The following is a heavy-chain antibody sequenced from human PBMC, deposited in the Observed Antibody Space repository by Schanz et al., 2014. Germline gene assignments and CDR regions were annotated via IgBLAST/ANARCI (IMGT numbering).Heavy chain of an antibody. V-gene: IGHV3-33*06. CDR2: IWYNGSNK. CDR3: AKDVDFGSGYYLDY. D-gene: IGHD3-3*01. CDR1: GFTFSKYG. J-gene: IGHJ4*02. Sequence: QVQLVESGGGVVQPGRSLRLSCAASGFTFSKYGVHWVHQAPGKGLEWVAVIWYNGSNKYYADSVRGRFTISRDNSKNTLYLQMNNLRAEDTAVYYCAKDVDFGSGYYLDYWGQGTLVTVSS.